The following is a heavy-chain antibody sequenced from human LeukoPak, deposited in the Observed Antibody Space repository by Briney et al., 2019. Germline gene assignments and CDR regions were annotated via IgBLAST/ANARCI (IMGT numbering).Heavy chain of an antibody. CDR3: ARDPGGYSYGSYYFDY. CDR1: GGSVSSGSYY. CDR2: IYYSGST. V-gene: IGHV4-61*01. J-gene: IGHJ4*02. Sequence: ETLSLTCTVSGGSVSSGSYYWSWSRQPPGKGLEWIGYIYYSGSTNYNPSLKSRVTISVDTSKNQFSLKLSSVTAADTAVYYCARDPGGYSYGSYYFDYWGQGTLVTVSS. D-gene: IGHD5-18*01.